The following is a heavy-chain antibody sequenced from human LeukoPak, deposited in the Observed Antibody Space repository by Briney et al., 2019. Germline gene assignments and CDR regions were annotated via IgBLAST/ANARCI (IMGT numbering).Heavy chain of an antibody. CDR2: INHSGST. V-gene: IGHV4-34*01. CDR1: GGSFSGYY. J-gene: IGHJ4*02. CDR3: ARVRGYCSSTSCYLEPYYFDY. Sequence: SETLSLACAVYGGSFSGYYWSWIRQPPGKGLEWIGEINHSGSTNYNPSLKSRVTISVDTSKNQFSLKLSSVTAADTAVYYCARVRGYCSSTSCYLEPYYFDYWGQGTLVTVSS. D-gene: IGHD2-2*01.